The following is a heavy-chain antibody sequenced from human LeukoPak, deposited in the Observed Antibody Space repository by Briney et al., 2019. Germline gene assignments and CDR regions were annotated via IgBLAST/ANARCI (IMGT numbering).Heavy chain of an antibody. CDR2: IIPIFGTA. J-gene: IGHJ4*02. V-gene: IGHV1-69*06. Sequence: ASVKVSCKASGGTFISYAISWVRQAPGQGLEWMGGIIPIFGTANYAQKFQGRVTITADKSTSTAYMELSSLRSEDTAVYYCARARNSQGVVAGPDYWGQGTLVTVSS. CDR3: ARARNSQGVVAGPDY. D-gene: IGHD6-19*01. CDR1: GGTFISYA.